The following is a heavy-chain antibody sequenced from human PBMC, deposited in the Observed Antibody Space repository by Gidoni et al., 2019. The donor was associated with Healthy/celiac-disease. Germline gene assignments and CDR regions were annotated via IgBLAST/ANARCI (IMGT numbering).Heavy chain of an antibody. CDR3: ASGEQRKLNWFDP. V-gene: IGHV1-69*01. D-gene: IGHD3-16*01. J-gene: IGHJ5*02. Sequence: QGLEWMGGIIPIFGTANYAQKFQGRVTITADESTSTAYMELSSLRSEDTAVYYCASGEQRKLNWFDPWGQGTLVTVSS. CDR2: IIPIFGTA.